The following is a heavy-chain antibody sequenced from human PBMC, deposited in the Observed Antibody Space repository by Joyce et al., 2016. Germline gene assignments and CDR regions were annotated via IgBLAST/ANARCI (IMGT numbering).Heavy chain of an antibody. J-gene: IGHJ1*01. V-gene: IGHV1-69*08. CDR1: GGTLSKYT. CDR2: IIPILGRA. Sequence: QVQLVQSGAEVKKPGASVKVSCKASGGTLSKYTSSWVRQAPGQGLEWMGRIIPILGRANVAQKFQGRVTLSADRSTDTAYMELSSLRFEDTAIYYCARDDFYDSTDYREYFQHWGQGTLVTVSS. D-gene: IGHD3-22*01. CDR3: ARDDFYDSTDYREYFQH.